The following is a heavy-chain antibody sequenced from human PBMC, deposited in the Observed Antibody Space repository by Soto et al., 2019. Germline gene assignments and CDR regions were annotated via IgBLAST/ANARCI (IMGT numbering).Heavy chain of an antibody. CDR1: GFTFSSYG. D-gene: IGHD2-2*01. CDR2: LWYDGSNK. CDR3: ARDLRQYCTSTTSYGHGMAMDV. Sequence: QVQLVESGGGVVQPGRSLRLSCAASGFTFSSYGRHWVRQAPGKGLEGVAVLWYDGSNKYYADSVKGRFSISRDNSKNTLYLQMNSLRAEDTAVYYCARDLRQYCTSTTSYGHGMAMDVWGKGTTVTVSS. J-gene: IGHJ6*03. V-gene: IGHV3-33*01.